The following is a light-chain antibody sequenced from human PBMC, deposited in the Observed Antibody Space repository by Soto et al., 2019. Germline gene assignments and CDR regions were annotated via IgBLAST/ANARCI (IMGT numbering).Light chain of an antibody. CDR2: DAS. CDR3: QQYNSYWT. Sequence: DIRMTQSPSTLSAFVGDRVTITCRASQSISLSLAWYQQKPGKAPDLLISDASNLERGVPSRFSGSGSGTEFTLTISSLQPDDFATYYCQQYNSYWTFXPGTKVDSK. CDR1: QSISLS. V-gene: IGKV1-5*01. J-gene: IGKJ1*01.